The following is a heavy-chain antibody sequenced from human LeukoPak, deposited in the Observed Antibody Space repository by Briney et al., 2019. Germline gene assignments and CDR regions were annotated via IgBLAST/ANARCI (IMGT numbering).Heavy chain of an antibody. D-gene: IGHD3-9*01. CDR2: IIPIFGTA. J-gene: IGHJ6*02. CDR3: ARGDPNYDILTGPYYYIMDV. Sequence: SVKVSCKASGGTFSSYAISWVRQAPGQGLEWMGGIIPIFGTANYAQKFQGRVTITADESTSTAYMELSSLRSEDTAVYYCARGDPNYDILTGPYYYIMDVWGQGTTVTVSS. V-gene: IGHV1-69*13. CDR1: GGTFSSYA.